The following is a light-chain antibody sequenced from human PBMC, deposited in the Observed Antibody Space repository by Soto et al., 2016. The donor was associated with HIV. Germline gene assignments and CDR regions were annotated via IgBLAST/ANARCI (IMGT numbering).Light chain of an antibody. CDR2: AAS. CDR1: QDINNY. V-gene: IGKV1-16*02. J-gene: IGKJ2*01. CDR3: QQANSFPPYT. Sequence: DVQMTQSPSSLSASVGDRVTITCRASQDINNYLAWFQQKPGKAPKSLIYAASTLQSGVSSKFSGSGSGTDFTLTISNLQPEDFATYYCQQANSFPPYTFGQGTKLEIK.